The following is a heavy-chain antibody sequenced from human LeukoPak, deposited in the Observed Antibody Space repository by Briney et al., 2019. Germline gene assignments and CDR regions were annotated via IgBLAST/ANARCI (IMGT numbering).Heavy chain of an antibody. CDR1: GFTFSSYE. J-gene: IGHJ5*02. Sequence: GGSLRLSCAASGFTFSSYEMNWVRQAPGKGLEWVSYISSSGSTIYYADSVKGRFTISRDNAKNSLYLQMNSLRAEDTAVYYCARTTGYSSSWYARGRGDGFDPWGQGTLVTVSS. CDR3: ARTTGYSSSWYARGRGDGFDP. CDR2: ISSSGSTI. V-gene: IGHV3-48*03. D-gene: IGHD6-13*01.